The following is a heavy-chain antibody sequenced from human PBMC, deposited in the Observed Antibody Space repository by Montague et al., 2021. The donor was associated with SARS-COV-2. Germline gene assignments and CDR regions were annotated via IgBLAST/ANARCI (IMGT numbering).Heavy chain of an antibody. CDR3: VGEKAGGLPNVFDI. Sequence: SETLSLTCTVSGFSIGSGDYWGWIRQPPGKGLEWIGSIHHSGTTYYNPSLQSRLTMSIDTSTNQFSLRLTSVTAAATAVFFCVGEKAGGLPNVFDIWGQGTTVTVSS. J-gene: IGHJ3*02. V-gene: IGHV4-38-2*02. CDR2: IHHSGTT. CDR1: GFSIGSGDY.